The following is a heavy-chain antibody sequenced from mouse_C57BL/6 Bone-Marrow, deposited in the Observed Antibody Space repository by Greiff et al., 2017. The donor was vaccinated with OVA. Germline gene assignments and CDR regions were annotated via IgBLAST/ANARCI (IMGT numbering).Heavy chain of an antibody. CDR3: ARWLLRRTYWYFDV. CDR1: GYTFTSYT. V-gene: IGHV1-4*01. Sequence: VQLVESGAELARPGASVKMSCKASGYTFTSYTMHWVKQRPGQGLEWIGYINPSSGYTKYNQKFKDKATLTADKSSSTAYMQLSSLTSEDSAVYYCARWLLRRTYWYFDVWGTGTTVTVSS. D-gene: IGHD2-3*01. CDR2: INPSSGYT. J-gene: IGHJ1*03.